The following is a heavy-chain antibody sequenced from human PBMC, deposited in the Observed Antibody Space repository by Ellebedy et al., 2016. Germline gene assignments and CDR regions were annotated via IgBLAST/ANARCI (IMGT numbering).Heavy chain of an antibody. D-gene: IGHD2-21*02. V-gene: IGHV3-30-3*01. CDR2: ISYDGSNK. CDR1: GFTFSSYA. CDR3: AREYCGGDCYPDY. J-gene: IGHJ4*02. Sequence: GGSLRLXXAASGFTFSSYAMHWVRQAPGKGLEWVAVISYDGSNKYYADSVKGRFTISRDNSKNTLYLQMNSLRADDTAVYYCAREYCGGDCYPDYWGQGTLVTVSS.